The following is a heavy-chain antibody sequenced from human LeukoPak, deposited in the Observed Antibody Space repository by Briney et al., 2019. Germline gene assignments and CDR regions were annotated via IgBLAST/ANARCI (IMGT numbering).Heavy chain of an antibody. CDR2: IQYDGSNK. CDR3: AGASSDGVLIDATSFDL. J-gene: IGHJ4*02. V-gene: IGHV3-30*12. CDR1: GFTFSTYG. Sequence: GGSLRLSCAASGFTFSTYGMHWVRQAPGKGLEWVAFIQYDGSNKYYADSVKGRFTISRDDSKNTWHLQLNSLKTEDTAVYYCAGASSDGVLIDATSFDLWGQGTLVSVSS. D-gene: IGHD2-15*01.